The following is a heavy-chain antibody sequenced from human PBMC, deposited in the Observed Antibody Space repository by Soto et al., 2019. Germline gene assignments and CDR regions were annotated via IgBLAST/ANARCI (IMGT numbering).Heavy chain of an antibody. CDR1: GFTFDDYA. CDR3: AKDYSFHIGGPPQKERRFDY. Sequence: GGSLRLSCAASGFTFDDYAMHWVRQAPGKGLEWVSGISWNSGSIGYADSVKGRFTISRDNAKNSLYLQMNSLRAEDTALYYCAKDYSFHIGGPPQKERRFDYWGQGTLVTVSS. V-gene: IGHV3-9*01. J-gene: IGHJ4*02. D-gene: IGHD1-1*01. CDR2: ISWNSGSI.